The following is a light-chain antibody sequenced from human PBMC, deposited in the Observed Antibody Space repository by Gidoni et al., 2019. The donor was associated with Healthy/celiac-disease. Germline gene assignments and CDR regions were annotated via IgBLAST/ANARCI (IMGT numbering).Light chain of an antibody. CDR3: QQYYRPPNT. V-gene: IGKV4-1*01. CDR1: QSALDCSNNQNY. J-gene: IGKJ2*01. CDR2: WAS. Sequence: IVMTQFPDSLAVSLGERATINCQSRQSALDCSNNQNYLAWYQQQPGRPPKLLIFWASTRESGVPDRFSGGGCGADFTLLISSLLDEDVAVFYCQQYYRPPNTFGQGTKLEIK.